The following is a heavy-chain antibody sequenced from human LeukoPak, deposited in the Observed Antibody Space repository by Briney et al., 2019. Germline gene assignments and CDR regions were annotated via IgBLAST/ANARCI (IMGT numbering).Heavy chain of an antibody. J-gene: IGHJ5*02. Sequence: PSETLSLTCTVSGGSISSYYWSWLRQPPGKGLEWIGYIYYSGSTNYNPSLESRVTISVDTSKNQFSLDLSSVTAADTAVYYCARARYNWFDHWGQGTLVTVSS. CDR1: GGSISSYY. CDR3: ARARYNWFDH. V-gene: IGHV4-59*01. CDR2: IYYSGST.